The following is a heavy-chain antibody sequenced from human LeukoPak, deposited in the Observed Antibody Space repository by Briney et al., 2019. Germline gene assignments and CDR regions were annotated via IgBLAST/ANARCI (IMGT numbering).Heavy chain of an antibody. D-gene: IGHD5-18*01. CDR3: ARSPVNVDTAMALDY. CDR2: INPSGGST. J-gene: IGHJ4*02. Sequence: GASVKVSCTASGYTFTSYYMHWVRQAPGEGLEWMGIINPSGGSTSYAQKSHGRVTITTATSTSTVYMELSSLRSEDTAVYYGARSPVNVDTAMALDYWGQGTLVTVSS. V-gene: IGHV1-46*01. CDR1: GYTFTSYY.